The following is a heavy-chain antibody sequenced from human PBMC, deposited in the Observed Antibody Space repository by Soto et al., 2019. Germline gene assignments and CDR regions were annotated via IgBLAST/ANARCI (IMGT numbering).Heavy chain of an antibody. V-gene: IGHV3-33*01. CDR2: IWYDGSNE. J-gene: IGHJ4*02. CDR3: AREGSSGSYVESTEPFDY. Sequence: GGSLRLSCAASGFTFSSYAMHWVRQAPGKGLEWVAFIWYDGSNEYYTDSVKGRFTIFRDNSKNTLYLEMNSLRAEDTALYYCAREGSSGSYVESTEPFDYWGQGTLVTVSS. D-gene: IGHD6-19*01. CDR1: GFTFSSYA.